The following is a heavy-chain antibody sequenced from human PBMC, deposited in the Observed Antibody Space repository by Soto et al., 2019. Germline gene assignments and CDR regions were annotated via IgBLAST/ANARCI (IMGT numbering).Heavy chain of an antibody. Sequence: SVKVSCKASGFTFTSSAVQWVRQARGQSLEWIGCIVVGSGNTNYAQKFQERVTVTRDMSTSTAYMELSSLRSEDTALYYCAARPRDYSSSWYSPNHYDYYYGMDVWGEGTTVTLSS. D-gene: IGHD6-13*01. CDR2: IVVGSGNT. CDR3: AARPRDYSSSWYSPNHYDYYYGMDV. V-gene: IGHV1-58*01. CDR1: GFTFTSSA. J-gene: IGHJ6*04.